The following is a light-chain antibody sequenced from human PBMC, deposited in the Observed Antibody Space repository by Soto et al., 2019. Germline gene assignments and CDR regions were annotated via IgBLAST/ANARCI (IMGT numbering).Light chain of an antibody. V-gene: IGKV3-20*01. J-gene: IGKJ1*01. CDR3: QQYGSSRWT. Sequence: PGERATLSCRASQSVSSTYLAWYQQKPGQAPRPLISAASSRATGTPDRFSGSGSGTDFTLTISRLEPEDFAVYYCQQYGSSRWTCGQGTKVESK. CDR1: QSVSSTY. CDR2: AAS.